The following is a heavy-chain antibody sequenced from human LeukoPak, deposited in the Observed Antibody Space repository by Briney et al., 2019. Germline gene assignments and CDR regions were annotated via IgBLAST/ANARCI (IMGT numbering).Heavy chain of an antibody. CDR3: AKGGSGSYAFDI. V-gene: IGHV6-1*01. CDR1: GDSVSSNSAA. D-gene: IGHD3-10*01. Sequence: SQTLSLNCDISGDSVSSNSAAWNWIRQSPSRGLEWLGKTNYRSRWSTDYAPSVRSRITINPDTSKNPISLQLNFVTPEDTAVYYCAKGGSGSYAFDIWGQGTMVTVSS. J-gene: IGHJ3*02. CDR2: TNYRSRWST.